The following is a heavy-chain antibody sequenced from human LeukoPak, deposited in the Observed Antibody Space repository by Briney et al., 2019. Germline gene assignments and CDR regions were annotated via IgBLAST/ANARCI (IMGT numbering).Heavy chain of an antibody. CDR2: IYYSGST. CDR1: GGSISSYY. CDR3: ARADQHVFDWAEYYFDY. J-gene: IGHJ4*02. D-gene: IGHD3-9*01. Sequence: SETLSLTCTVSGGSISSYYWSWIRQPPGKGLEWIGYIYYSGSTNYNPSLKSRVTISVDTSKNQFSLKLSSVTAADTAVYYCARADQHVFDWAEYYFDYWGQGTLVTVSS. V-gene: IGHV4-59*01.